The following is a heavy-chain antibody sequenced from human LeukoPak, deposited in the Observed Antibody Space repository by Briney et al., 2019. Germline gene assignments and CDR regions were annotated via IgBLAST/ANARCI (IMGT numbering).Heavy chain of an antibody. CDR3: ARAAPSPPSSGWYTTPPDY. D-gene: IGHD6-19*01. CDR1: GFTFSSYS. V-gene: IGHV3-21*01. Sequence: PGGSLRLSCAASGFTFSSYSMNWVRQAPGKGLEWVSSISSSSSYIYYADSVKGRFTISRDNAKNSLYLQMNSLRAEDTAVYYCARAAPSPPSSGWYTTPPDYWGQGTLVTVSS. CDR2: ISSSSSYI. J-gene: IGHJ4*02.